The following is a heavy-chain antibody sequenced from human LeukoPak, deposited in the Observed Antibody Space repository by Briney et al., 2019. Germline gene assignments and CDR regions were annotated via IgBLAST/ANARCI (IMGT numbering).Heavy chain of an antibody. D-gene: IGHD6-19*01. J-gene: IGHJ4*02. CDR3: AIETSPIAVAGSGSAFDY. CDR1: GYTFTSYD. Sequence: ASVKVSCKASGYTFTSYDINWVRQATGQGREWMGWMNPNSGNTSYAQKFQGRVTITRNTSISTAYMELSSLRSEDTAVYYCAIETSPIAVAGSGSAFDYWGQGTLVTVSS. CDR2: MNPNSGNT. V-gene: IGHV1-8*03.